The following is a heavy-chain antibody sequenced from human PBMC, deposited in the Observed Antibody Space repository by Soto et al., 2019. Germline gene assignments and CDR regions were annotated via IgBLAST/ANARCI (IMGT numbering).Heavy chain of an antibody. CDR2: IRSKANSYAT. Sequence: GGSLRLSCAASGFTFSGSAMHWVRQASGKGLEWVGRIRSKANSYATAYAASVKGRFTISRDDSKNTAYLQMNSLKTEDTAVYYCTTVSGYSSSWYVNWGQGTLVTVSS. V-gene: IGHV3-73*01. CDR3: TTVSGYSSSWYVN. CDR1: GFTFSGSA. D-gene: IGHD6-13*01. J-gene: IGHJ4*02.